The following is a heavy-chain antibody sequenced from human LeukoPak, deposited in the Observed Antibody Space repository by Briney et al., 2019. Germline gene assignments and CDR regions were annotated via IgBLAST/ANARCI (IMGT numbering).Heavy chain of an antibody. CDR2: ISSSGSTI. D-gene: IGHD2-21*01. CDR3: ARDLAVIHFDY. J-gene: IGHJ4*02. V-gene: IGHV3-48*03. CDR1: GFTFSSYE. Sequence: PGGSLRLSCAASGFTFSSYEMNWVRQAPGEGLEWVSYISSSGSTIYYADSVKGRFTISRDNAKNSLYLQMNRLRAEDTAVYYCARDLAVIHFDYWGQGTLVTVSS.